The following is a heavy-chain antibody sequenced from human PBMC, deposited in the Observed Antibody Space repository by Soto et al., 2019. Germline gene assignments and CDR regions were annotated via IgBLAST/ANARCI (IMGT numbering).Heavy chain of an antibody. CDR2: ISAYNYNT. D-gene: IGHD3-22*01. Sequence: AAVKVSCKASGYTFTSYGLSWVRQAPGQGLEWMGRISAYNYNTNYAQKLQGRVTMTTDTSTSTAYMELRSLRSDDTAVYYCARDIEDSSGYCMTFDYSGQGTLDIVSS. J-gene: IGHJ4*02. CDR3: ARDIEDSSGYCMTFDY. CDR1: GYTFTSYG. V-gene: IGHV1-18*01.